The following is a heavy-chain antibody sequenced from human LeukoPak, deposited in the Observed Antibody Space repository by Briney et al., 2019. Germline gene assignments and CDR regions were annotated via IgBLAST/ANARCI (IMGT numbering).Heavy chain of an antibody. CDR2: IIPILGIA. CDR3: ARGTERGYFDY. V-gene: IGHV1-69*02. Sequence: ASVKVSCKASGGTFSSYTISWVRQAPGQGLEWMGRIIPILGIANYAQKFQGRVTITADKSTSTAYMELSSLRSEDTAVYYCARGTERGYFDYWGQGTLVTVSS. CDR1: GGTFSSYT. J-gene: IGHJ4*02. D-gene: IGHD1-26*01.